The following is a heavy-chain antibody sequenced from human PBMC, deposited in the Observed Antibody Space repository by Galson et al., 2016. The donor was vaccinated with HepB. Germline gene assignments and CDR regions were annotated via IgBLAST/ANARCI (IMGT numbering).Heavy chain of an antibody. Sequence: SLRLSCATSGFNFDDYAMHWVRQGPGKGLEWVSSVTWNSGSMGYADSAKGRFTISRDNAKTSLYLQMNSLRPEDTALYYCAKDLSRGSGSYYGRYYYYGVDVLGRGTTVTVAS. CDR1: GFNFDDYA. V-gene: IGHV3-9*01. CDR2: VTWNSGSM. J-gene: IGHJ6*04. CDR3: AKDLSRGSGSYYGRYYYYGVDV. D-gene: IGHD3-10*01.